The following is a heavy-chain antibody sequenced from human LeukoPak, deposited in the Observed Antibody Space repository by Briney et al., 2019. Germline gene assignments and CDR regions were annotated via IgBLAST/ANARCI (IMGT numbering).Heavy chain of an antibody. J-gene: IGHJ4*02. CDR2: ISSSGST. CDR3: ARGLAVRPDEAFDY. CDR1: GDSISSGDYY. Sequence: RSETLTLTCTVSGDSISSGDYYWSWIRQPAGKGLEWIGRISSSGSTNYNPSLKSRVTISVDTSKNQFSLKLSSVTAADTAVYYCARGLAVRPDEAFDYWGQGTLVTVSS. D-gene: IGHD6-6*01. V-gene: IGHV4-61*02.